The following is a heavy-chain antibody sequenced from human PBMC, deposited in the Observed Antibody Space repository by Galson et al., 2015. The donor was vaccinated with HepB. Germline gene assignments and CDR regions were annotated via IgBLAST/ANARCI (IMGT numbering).Heavy chain of an antibody. Sequence: ETLSLTCAVYGGSFSGYYWSWIRQPPGKGLEWIGEINHSGSTNYNPSLKSRGTISVDTSKNQFSLKLSSVTAADTAVYYCARGPPDCSSTSCYTPLPFDYWGQGTLVTVSS. CDR2: INHSGST. V-gene: IGHV4-34*01. CDR3: ARGPPDCSSTSCYTPLPFDY. CDR1: GGSFSGYY. J-gene: IGHJ4*02. D-gene: IGHD2-2*02.